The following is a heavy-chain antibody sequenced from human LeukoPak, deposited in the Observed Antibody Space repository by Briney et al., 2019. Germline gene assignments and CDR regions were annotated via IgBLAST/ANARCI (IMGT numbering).Heavy chain of an antibody. CDR1: GYTLTSYD. V-gene: IGHV1-8*01. D-gene: IGHD3-10*01. J-gene: IGHJ4*02. CDR2: MNPNIGNT. Sequence: ASVKVSCKASGYTLTSYDINWVPQATGQGLDWMGWMNPNIGNTGYAQKFQGRVTMTRNTSISTAYMELSSLRSEDTAVYYCARQGQLRGSGSYAYWGQGTLVTVSS. CDR3: ARQGQLRGSGSYAY.